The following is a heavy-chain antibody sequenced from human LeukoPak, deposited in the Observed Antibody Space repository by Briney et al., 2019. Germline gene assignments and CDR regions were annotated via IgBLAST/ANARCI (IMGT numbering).Heavy chain of an antibody. V-gene: IGHV3-23*01. CDR1: GFTFSSYA. Sequence: GGSLRLSCAASGFTFSSYAMSWVRQAPGKGLEWVSSISGSGHSTYYADSVKGRLTISRDNSKNTLYLQMNSLRAEDTAVFYCAIHYYDSSGHPDSWGQGTLVTVSS. J-gene: IGHJ4*02. CDR2: ISGSGHST. D-gene: IGHD3-22*01. CDR3: AIHYYDSSGHPDS.